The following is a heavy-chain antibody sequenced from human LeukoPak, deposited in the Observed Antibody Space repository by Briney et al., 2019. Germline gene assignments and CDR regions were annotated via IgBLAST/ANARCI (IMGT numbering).Heavy chain of an antibody. CDR2: ISYDGSNK. CDR3: AKDSRPNSGSYPLFDY. J-gene: IGHJ4*02. Sequence: AGGSLRLSCAASGFTFSSYGMHWVRQAPGKGLEWVAVISYDGSNKYYADSVKGRFTISRDNSKNTLYLQMNSLRAEDTAVYYCAKDSRPNSGSYPLFDYWGQGTLVTVSS. V-gene: IGHV3-30*18. CDR1: GFTFSSYG. D-gene: IGHD3-10*01.